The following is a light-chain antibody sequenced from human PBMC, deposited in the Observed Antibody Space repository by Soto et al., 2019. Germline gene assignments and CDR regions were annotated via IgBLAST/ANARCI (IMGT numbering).Light chain of an antibody. V-gene: IGKV1-39*01. CDR1: QSISSY. CDR3: QQSYSTPWVT. Sequence: DIQMTQSPSSLSASVGDRVTITCRASQSISSYLNWYQQKPGKAPKLLIYAASSLQSGVPSRFSGSGSGTDFTLTINSLQPEAFATYYCQQSYSTPWVTFGQGTRLEIK. CDR2: AAS. J-gene: IGKJ5*01.